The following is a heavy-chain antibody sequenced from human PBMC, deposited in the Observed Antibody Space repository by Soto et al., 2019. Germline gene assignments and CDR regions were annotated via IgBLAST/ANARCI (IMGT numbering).Heavy chain of an antibody. V-gene: IGHV4-61*01. Sequence: QVQLRESGPGLVKPSETLSLTCNVSGSSVSSGLYYWNWIRQPPGKGLERIGPIYYSVPSTSTPSLRRRVSLSVDTSQSQVSRKLSSATAADTAVYYCARDTRGYDFWTGYYLDFWGLGTLVTVSS. CDR1: GSSVSSGLYY. CDR3: ARDTRGYDFWTGYYLDF. D-gene: IGHD3-3*01. J-gene: IGHJ4*02. CDR2: IYYSVPS.